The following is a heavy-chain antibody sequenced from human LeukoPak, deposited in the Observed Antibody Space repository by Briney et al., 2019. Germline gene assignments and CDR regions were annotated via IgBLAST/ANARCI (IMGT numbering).Heavy chain of an antibody. J-gene: IGHJ6*02. Sequence: RASVKVSCKASGYTFTSYGISWVRQAPGQGLEWMGWISAYNGNTNYAQKLQGRVTMTTDTSTSTAYMELRSLRSDDTAVYYCARDKVVVPAASYYYYYGMDVWGQGTTVTVSS. CDR3: ARDKVVVPAASYYYYYGMDV. CDR2: ISAYNGNT. D-gene: IGHD2-2*01. CDR1: GYTFTSYG. V-gene: IGHV1-18*01.